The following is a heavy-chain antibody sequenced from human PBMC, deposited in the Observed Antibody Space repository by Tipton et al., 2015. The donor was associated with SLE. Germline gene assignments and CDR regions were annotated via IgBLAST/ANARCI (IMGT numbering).Heavy chain of an antibody. CDR3: ASRASSGYYFDY. CDR1: GGTFSSYA. D-gene: IGHD3-10*01. Sequence: QSGAEVKKPGSSVKVSCKASGGTFSSYAISWVRQAPGQGLEWMGGIIPIFGTANYAQKFQGRVTITTDESTSTAYMELSSLRSGDTAVYYCASRASSGYYFDYWGQGTLVTVSS. J-gene: IGHJ4*02. CDR2: IIPIFGTA. V-gene: IGHV1-69*05.